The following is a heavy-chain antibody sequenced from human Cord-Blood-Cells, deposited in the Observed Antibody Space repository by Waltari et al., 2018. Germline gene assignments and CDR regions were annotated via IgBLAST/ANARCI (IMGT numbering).Heavy chain of an antibody. CDR3: ARENRDYYDSSGLDY. Sequence: EVQLVESGGGLVQPGGSLRLSCEASGLTVSSNYMSWVGQAPGKGLEWVSVIYSGGSTYYADSVKGRFTISRDNSKNTLYLQMNSLRAEDTAVYYCARENRDYYDSSGLDYWGQGTLVTVSS. V-gene: IGHV3-66*01. CDR1: GLTVSSNY. J-gene: IGHJ4*02. CDR2: IYSGGST. D-gene: IGHD3-22*01.